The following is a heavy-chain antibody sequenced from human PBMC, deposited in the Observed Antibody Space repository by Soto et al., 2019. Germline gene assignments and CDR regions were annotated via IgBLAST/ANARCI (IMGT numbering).Heavy chain of an antibody. CDR3: ARDLKGASIAARAEYFQH. Sequence: SETLSLTCTVSGGSISSSSYYWGWIRQPPGKGLEWIGSIYYSGSTYYNPSLKSRVTISVDTSKNQFSLKLSSVTAADTAVYYCARDLKGASIAARAEYFQHWGQGTLVTVSS. CDR1: GGSISSSSYY. V-gene: IGHV4-39*02. D-gene: IGHD6-6*01. CDR2: IYYSGST. J-gene: IGHJ1*01.